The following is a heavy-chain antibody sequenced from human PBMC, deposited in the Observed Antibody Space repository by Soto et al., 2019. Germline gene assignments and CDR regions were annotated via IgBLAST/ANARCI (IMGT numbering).Heavy chain of an antibody. CDR2: ITTDKGKT. J-gene: IGHJ4*02. Sequence: ASVKVSCKASGYSFTRYGIAWARQAPGQGLEWMGWITTDKGKTNYAQKFQGRVTMTTDTSTSTAYMELRSLRSDDTAVYYRATRSPAFDYWGQGTLVTVSS. CDR1: GYSFTRYG. V-gene: IGHV1-18*01. CDR3: ATRSPAFDY.